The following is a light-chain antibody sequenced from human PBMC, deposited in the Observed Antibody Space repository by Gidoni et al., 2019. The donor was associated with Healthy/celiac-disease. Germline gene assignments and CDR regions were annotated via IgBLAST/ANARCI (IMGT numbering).Light chain of an antibody. J-gene: IGLJ1*01. Sequence: QSALTQPASVSGSPGQSITSSCTGTSSDVGSYNLVSWYQHHPGKAPKLMIYEVSKRPSGVSNRFSGSKSGNTASLTISGLQAEDEADYYCCSYAGSSTHVFGTGTKVTVL. CDR1: SSDVGSYNL. CDR3: CSYAGSSTHV. CDR2: EVS. V-gene: IGLV2-23*02.